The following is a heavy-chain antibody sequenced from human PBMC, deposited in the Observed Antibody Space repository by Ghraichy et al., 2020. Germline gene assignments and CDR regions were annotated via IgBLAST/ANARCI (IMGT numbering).Heavy chain of an antibody. CDR2: INHSGST. CDR3: ARFRVGYCTNGVCYGRDY. J-gene: IGHJ4*02. CDR1: GGSFSGYY. D-gene: IGHD2-8*01. Sequence: SETLSLTCAVYGGSFSGYYWSWIRQPPGKGLEWIGEINHSGSTNYSPSLKSRVTISVDTSKNQFSLKLSSVTAADTAVYYCARFRVGYCTNGVCYGRDYWGKGTLVTVS. V-gene: IGHV4-34*01.